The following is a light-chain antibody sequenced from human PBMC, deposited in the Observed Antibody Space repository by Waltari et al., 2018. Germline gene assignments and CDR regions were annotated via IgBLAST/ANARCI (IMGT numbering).Light chain of an antibody. Sequence: EVVLTQSPGTLSLSPGERATPSCRASQSVSRYLSWYQQKPGQAPRLRVYDTSPRATGIPERFSGSGSGTDFSLTISRLDPEDFAVYYCQKYGALPATFGQGTKVEVK. CDR2: DTS. V-gene: IGKV3-20*01. CDR1: QSVSRY. CDR3: QKYGALPAT. J-gene: IGKJ1*01.